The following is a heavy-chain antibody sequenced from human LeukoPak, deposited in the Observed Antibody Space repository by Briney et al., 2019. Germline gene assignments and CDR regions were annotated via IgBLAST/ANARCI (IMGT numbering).Heavy chain of an antibody. CDR1: GFAFDEHG. D-gene: IGHD2-2*01. CDR2: INWSGGST. J-gene: IGHJ4*02. CDR3: ARAPITSPFYFDY. V-gene: IGHV3-20*04. Sequence: GGSLRLSGTASGFAFDEHGMSWGRQVPGKGLEWGSGINWSGGSTGYADPLRGRFTISRDNAKNSLYLQMDSLRAEDTALYYCARAPITSPFYFDYWGQGTLVTVSS.